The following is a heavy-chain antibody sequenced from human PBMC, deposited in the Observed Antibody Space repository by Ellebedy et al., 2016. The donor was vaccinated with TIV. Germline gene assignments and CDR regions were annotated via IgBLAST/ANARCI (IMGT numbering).Heavy chain of an antibody. J-gene: IGHJ4*02. CDR3: ARDVGANEFDY. V-gene: IGHV4-59*01. D-gene: IGHD1-26*01. CDR2: IYYSGST. CDR1: GGSISSYY. Sequence: SETLSLTXTVSGGSISSYYWSWIRQPPGKGLEWIGYIYYSGSTNYNPSLKSRVTISVDTSKNQFSLKLSSVTAADTAVYYCARDVGANEFDYWGQGTLVTVSS.